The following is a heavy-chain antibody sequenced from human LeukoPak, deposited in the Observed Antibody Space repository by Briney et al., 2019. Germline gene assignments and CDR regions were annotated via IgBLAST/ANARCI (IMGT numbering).Heavy chain of an antibody. CDR1: GYTFSSFS. J-gene: IGHJ5*01. Sequence: GASVKVSCKASGYTFSSFSMNWVRQAPGKGLEWLSYILHNSATIYYANSVKGRFTISRDNAKNSLYLQMNSLRAEDTAVYYCARAYYYGSGSYPDSWGQGTLVTVSS. D-gene: IGHD3-10*01. CDR3: ARAYYYGSGSYPDS. CDR2: ILHNSATI. V-gene: IGHV3-48*04.